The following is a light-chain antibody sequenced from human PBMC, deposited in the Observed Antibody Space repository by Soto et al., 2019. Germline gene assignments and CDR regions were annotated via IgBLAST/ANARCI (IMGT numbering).Light chain of an antibody. CDR3: QQYFNWPLTWT. Sequence: EMVVTQSPATLSVSPGERATLSCRASQSVATNLAWYQQIPGQAPRLLVYGASTRATGVPARFTGSGSGIEFSLTISSLLSEDSAFYYCQQYFNWPLTWTFGPGTKV. CDR1: QSVATN. CDR2: GAS. J-gene: IGKJ1*01. V-gene: IGKV3-15*01.